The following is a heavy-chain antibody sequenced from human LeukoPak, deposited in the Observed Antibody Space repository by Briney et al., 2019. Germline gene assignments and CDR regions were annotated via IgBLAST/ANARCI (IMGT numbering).Heavy chain of an antibody. CDR1: GGSISGYY. Sequence: SETLSLTCTVSGGSISGYYWSWIRQPPGKGLEWIWEINHSGSTNYNPSLKSRVTISVDTSKNQFSLKLSSVTAADTAVYYCARALRSGWRGNWYFDLWGRGTLVTVSS. CDR2: INHSGST. CDR3: ARALRSGWRGNWYFDL. J-gene: IGHJ2*01. D-gene: IGHD6-19*01. V-gene: IGHV4-34*01.